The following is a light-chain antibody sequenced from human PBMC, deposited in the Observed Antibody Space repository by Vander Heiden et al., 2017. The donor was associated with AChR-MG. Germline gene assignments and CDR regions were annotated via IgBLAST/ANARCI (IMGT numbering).Light chain of an antibody. V-gene: IGLV3-21*03. CDR3: QVWDSSSDVV. Sequence: SYVLTQPPSLSVAPGKTARITCGGNNIGDESVHWYQQKPGQAPVLVVYDESDRPSGIPERFSGSNSGNTATLTIRRVEAGDEADYYCQVWDSSSDVVFGGGTKLTVL. CDR2: DES. CDR1: NIGDES. J-gene: IGLJ2*01.